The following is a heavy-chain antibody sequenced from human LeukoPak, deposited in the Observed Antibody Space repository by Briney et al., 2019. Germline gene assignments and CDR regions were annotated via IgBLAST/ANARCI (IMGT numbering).Heavy chain of an antibody. CDR2: INPNSGGT. CDR1: GGTFSDCA. CDR3: AAMAEMSY. Sequence: ASVKVSCKASGGTFSDCAISWVRQAPGQGLEWMGRINPNSGGTNYAQKFQGRVTMTRDTSISTAYMELSRLRSDDTAVYYCAAMAEMSYWGQGTLVTVSS. D-gene: IGHD5-24*01. V-gene: IGHV1-2*06. J-gene: IGHJ4*02.